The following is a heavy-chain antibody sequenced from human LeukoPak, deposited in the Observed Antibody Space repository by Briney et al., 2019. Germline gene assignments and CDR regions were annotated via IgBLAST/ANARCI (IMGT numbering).Heavy chain of an antibody. D-gene: IGHD2-15*01. CDR2: ISGNGGNT. Sequence: PGGSLRLSCAASGFTVSSSYMSWVRQAPGKGLEYVSAISGNGGNTFYANSVKGRFTISRDNSKNTLYLQMGSLKPEDMAVYYCARDSCSGDRCWRYFVNWGQGTLVTVSS. V-gene: IGHV3-64*01. CDR1: GFTVSSSY. CDR3: ARDSCSGDRCWRYFVN. J-gene: IGHJ4*02.